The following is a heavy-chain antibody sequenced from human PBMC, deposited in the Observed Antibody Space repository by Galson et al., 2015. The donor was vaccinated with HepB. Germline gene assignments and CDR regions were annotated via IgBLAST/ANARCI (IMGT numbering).Heavy chain of an antibody. CDR2: IIPILGIA. CDR1: GGTFSSYA. V-gene: IGHV1-69*04. CDR3: ASLGLPRGSGIPIYYYYYMDV. J-gene: IGHJ6*03. D-gene: IGHD3-10*01. Sequence: SVKVSCKASGGTFSSYAISWVRQAPGQGLEWMGRIIPILGIANYAQKFQGRVTITADKSTSTAYMELSSLRSEDTAVYYCASLGLPRGSGIPIYYYYYMDVWGKGTTVTVSS.